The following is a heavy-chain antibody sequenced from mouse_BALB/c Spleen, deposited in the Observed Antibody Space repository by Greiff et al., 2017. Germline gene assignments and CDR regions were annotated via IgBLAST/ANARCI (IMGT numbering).Heavy chain of an antibody. CDR2: IWGDGST. CDR3: AKGEYGNDY. V-gene: IGHV2-3*01. Sequence: QVQLKESGPGLVAPSQSLSITCTVSGFSLTSYGVSWVRQPPGKGLEWLGVIWGDGSTNYHSALISRLSISKDNSKSQVFLKLTSLQTDDTATYYGAKGEYGNDYWGQGTTLTVSS. CDR1: GFSLTSYG. J-gene: IGHJ2*01. D-gene: IGHD2-10*02.